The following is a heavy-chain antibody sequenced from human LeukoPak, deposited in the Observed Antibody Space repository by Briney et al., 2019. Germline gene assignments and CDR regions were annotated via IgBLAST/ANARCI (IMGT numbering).Heavy chain of an antibody. CDR1: GFSLSTSGMC. CDR2: IDWDDDK. V-gene: IGHV2-70*01. J-gene: IGHJ6*02. Sequence: SGPALVKPPQTLTLTCTFSGFSLSTSGMCVSWIRQPPGKALEWLALIDWDDDKYYSTSLKTRLTISKDTSKNQVVLTMTNMDPVDTATYYCARYSGSYMNYGMDVWGQGTTVTVSS. CDR3: ARYSGSYMNYGMDV. D-gene: IGHD1-26*01.